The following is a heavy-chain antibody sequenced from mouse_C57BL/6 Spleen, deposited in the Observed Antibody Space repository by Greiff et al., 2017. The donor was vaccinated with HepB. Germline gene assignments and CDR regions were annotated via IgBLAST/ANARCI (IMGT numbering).Heavy chain of an antibody. CDR1: GFTFSDYG. Sequence: EVQLVESGGGLVKPGGSLKLSCAASGFTFSDYGMHWVRQAPEKGLEWVAYISSGSSTIYYADTVKGRFTISRDTAKNTLFLQMTSLRSEDTAMYYCARAGSSYGYAMDYWGQGTSVTVSS. V-gene: IGHV5-17*01. CDR3: ARAGSSYGYAMDY. J-gene: IGHJ4*01. CDR2: ISSGSSTI. D-gene: IGHD1-1*01.